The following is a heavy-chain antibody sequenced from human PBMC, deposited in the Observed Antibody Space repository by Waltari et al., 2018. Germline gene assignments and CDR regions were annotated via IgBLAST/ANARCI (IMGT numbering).Heavy chain of an antibody. D-gene: IGHD1-26*01. CDR3: AKELFIVGATPFDY. J-gene: IGHJ4*02. CDR1: GLTFSSYG. V-gene: IGHV3-30*18. Sequence: QVQRVESGGGVVQPGRSLRLSFYAPGLTFSSYGLHWVSQAPGKGLEWVAVISYDGITKYYADSVKGRFTISRDNSKNTLYLQMNSLRADDTAVYYCAKELFIVGATPFDYWGQGTLVTVSS. CDR2: ISYDGITK.